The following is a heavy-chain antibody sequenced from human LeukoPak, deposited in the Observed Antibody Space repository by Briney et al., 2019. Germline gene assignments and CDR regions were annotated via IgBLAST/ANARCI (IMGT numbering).Heavy chain of an antibody. J-gene: IGHJ4*02. CDR2: IWYDGVNK. Sequence: PGGSLRLSCAASGISFSRLGMHWVRQAPGNGLEWVAVIWYDGVNKYYADSVKGRFTISRDNSKNTLYLQMSSLKADDTAVYYCAGAVGSYIDSWGQGTLVTVSS. V-gene: IGHV3-33*01. D-gene: IGHD1-26*01. CDR3: AGAVGSYIDS. CDR1: GISFSRLG.